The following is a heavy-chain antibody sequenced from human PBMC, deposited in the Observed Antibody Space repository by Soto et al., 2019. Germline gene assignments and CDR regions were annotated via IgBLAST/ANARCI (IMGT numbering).Heavy chain of an antibody. CDR1: GYTFTSYG. CDR2: ISAYNGNT. CDR3: ARSSIGSSSDAFDS. V-gene: IGHV1-18*01. Sequence: QVQLVQSGAEVKKPGASVKVSCKASGYTFTSYGISWVRQAPGQGLEWMGWISAYNGNTNYAQKLQGRVTMTTDTSTSTAYMELRSLRSAATDVYYCARSSIGSSSDAFDSWGQGTMVTVSS. J-gene: IGHJ3*02. D-gene: IGHD6-19*01.